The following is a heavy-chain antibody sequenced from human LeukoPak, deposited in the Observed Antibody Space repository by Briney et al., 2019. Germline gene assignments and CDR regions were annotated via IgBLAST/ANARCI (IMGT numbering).Heavy chain of an antibody. CDR1: GYTLSDYS. CDR3: ARAGIIDYYDSSGYSDY. CDR2: MKLNSGGT. V-gene: IGHV1-2*04. J-gene: IGHJ4*02. Sequence: GASVKVSCKASGYTLSDYSIHWVRQAPGQGLEWMGRMKLNSGGTNLAQKFQGWVTMTRDTSISTAYMELSRLRSDDTAVYYCARAGIIDYYDSSGYSDYWGQGTLVTVSS. D-gene: IGHD3-22*01.